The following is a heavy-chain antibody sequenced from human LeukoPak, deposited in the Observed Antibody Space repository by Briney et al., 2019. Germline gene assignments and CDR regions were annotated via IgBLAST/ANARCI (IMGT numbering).Heavy chain of an antibody. D-gene: IGHD3-10*01. CDR3: ARGRLLWFGELNAGLDY. Sequence: GGSLRLSCADSGFTFSSYSMNWVRQAPGKGLEWVSYISSSSSTIYYADSVKGRFTISRDNAKNSLYLQMNSLRAEDTAVYYCARGRLLWFGELNAGLDYWGQGTLVTVSS. CDR1: GFTFSSYS. CDR2: ISSSSSTI. V-gene: IGHV3-48*01. J-gene: IGHJ4*02.